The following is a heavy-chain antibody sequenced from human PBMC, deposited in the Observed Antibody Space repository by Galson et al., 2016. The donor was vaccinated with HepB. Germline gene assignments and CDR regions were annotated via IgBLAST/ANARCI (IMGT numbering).Heavy chain of an antibody. CDR2: VYYSGTT. CDR1: NGSINSRYY. D-gene: IGHD2-21*02. V-gene: IGHV4-39*01. Sequence: SETLSLTCTVSNGSINSRYYWGWIRQPPGQGLEWIGSVYYSGTTYYDPSLRSRVSISVDTSKNQFSLRLSSVTAADTAVYYCASHCGGDCYANLADAFDIWGQGTVVTVSS. J-gene: IGHJ3*02. CDR3: ASHCGGDCYANLADAFDI.